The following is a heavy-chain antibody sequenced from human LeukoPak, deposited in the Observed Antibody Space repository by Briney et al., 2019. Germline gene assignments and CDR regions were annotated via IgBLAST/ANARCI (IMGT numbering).Heavy chain of an antibody. CDR3: ARDPLYYYDSSGYYYRGAFDI. D-gene: IGHD3-22*01. CDR2: ISSSGSTI. CDR1: GFTFSDYY. J-gene: IGHJ3*02. Sequence: GGSLRLSCAASGFTFSDYYMSWIRQAPGKGLAWVSYISSSGSTIYYSDSVKGRFTISRDHAKNSLYLQMNSLRAEDTAVYYCARDPLYYYDSSGYYYRGAFDIWGQGTMVTVSS. V-gene: IGHV3-11*04.